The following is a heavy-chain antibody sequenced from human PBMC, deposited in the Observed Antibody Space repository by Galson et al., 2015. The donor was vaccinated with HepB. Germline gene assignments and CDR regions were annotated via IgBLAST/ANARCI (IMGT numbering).Heavy chain of an antibody. Sequence: SLRLSCAASGLIFNNYAMTWVRQGPGKGLEWVSAISGGGSSTSYADSVKGRFTISRDNSRKILYLLMTSLTVEDTAVYYCVKDLRMSGVYGSGDYYDYGMDVWGQGTSVTVSS. CDR2: ISGGGSST. V-gene: IGHV3-23*01. J-gene: IGHJ6*02. D-gene: IGHD3-10*01. CDR1: GLIFNNYA. CDR3: VKDLRMSGVYGSGDYYDYGMDV.